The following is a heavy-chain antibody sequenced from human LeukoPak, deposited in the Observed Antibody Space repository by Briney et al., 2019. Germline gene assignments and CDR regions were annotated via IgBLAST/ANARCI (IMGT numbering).Heavy chain of an antibody. CDR2: IYCSGST. J-gene: IGHJ4*02. V-gene: IGHV4-59*08. D-gene: IGHD5-24*01. CDR3: ARHRDGYHFDY. Sequence: PSETLSLTCTVSGGSISSYYWSWIRQPPGKGLEWIGYIYCSGSTNYSPSLKSRVTISVDTSKNQFSLKLSSVTAADTAVYYCARHRDGYHFDYWGQGTLVTVSS. CDR1: GGSISSYY.